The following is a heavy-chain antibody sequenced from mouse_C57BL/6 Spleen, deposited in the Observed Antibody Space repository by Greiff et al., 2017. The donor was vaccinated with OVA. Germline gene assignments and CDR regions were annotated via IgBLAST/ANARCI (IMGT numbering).Heavy chain of an antibody. CDR3: ARLRRGDY. D-gene: IGHD2-12*01. CDR1: GYTFTSYW. Sequence: VQLQQPGAELVMPGASVKLSCKASGYTFTSYWMHWVKQRPGQGLEWIGEIDPSDSYTNYNQKFKGKSTLTVDKSSSTAYMQLSSLTSEDSAVYYCARLRRGDYWGQGTTLTVSS. V-gene: IGHV1-69*01. J-gene: IGHJ2*01. CDR2: IDPSDSYT.